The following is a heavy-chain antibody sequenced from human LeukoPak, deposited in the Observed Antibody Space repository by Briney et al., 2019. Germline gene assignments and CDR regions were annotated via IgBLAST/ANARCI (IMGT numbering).Heavy chain of an antibody. Sequence: SETLSLTCAVSGYSISSSNWWGWIRQPPGKGLEWIGYIYHGGSTYYNPSLKSRVTMSVDVSKNQFSLKVNSVTAVDTAMYYCAKKVGGHNWFDPWGQGTLVTVSS. J-gene: IGHJ5*02. D-gene: IGHD6-25*01. CDR2: IYHGGST. CDR3: AKKVGGHNWFDP. V-gene: IGHV4-28*01. CDR1: GYSISSSNW.